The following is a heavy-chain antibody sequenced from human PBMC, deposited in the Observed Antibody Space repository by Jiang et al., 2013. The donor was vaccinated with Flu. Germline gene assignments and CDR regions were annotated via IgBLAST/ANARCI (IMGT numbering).Heavy chain of an antibody. CDR1: GDSVSRHSAA. CDR2: TFYRAKWYN. Sequence: QTLSLTCAISGDSVSRHSAAWNWIRQSPSRGLEWLGRTFYRAKWYNDYAVSVKSRIIINPDTSKNQFSLELNSVTPDDTAVYYCARQEAVAGAVTEYDAFDIWGQGTMVTSLQ. CDR3: ARQEAVAGAVTEYDAFDI. D-gene: IGHD6-19*01. J-gene: IGHJ3*02. V-gene: IGHV6-1*01.